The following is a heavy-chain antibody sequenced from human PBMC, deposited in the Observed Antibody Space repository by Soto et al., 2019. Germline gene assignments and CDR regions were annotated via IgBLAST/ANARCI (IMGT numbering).Heavy chain of an antibody. CDR2: MNPNSGDT. CDR1: GYTFTSYD. Sequence: QVQLVQSGAEVKKPGASVKVSCKASGYTFTSYDINWVRQATGQGLEWMGWMNPNSGDTGYAQKFQGRVTMTRNTSIITAYMELSSLRYEDTAVYYCARGSQWFAVTTDWGQGTLVTVSS. D-gene: IGHD4-17*01. CDR3: ARGSQWFAVTTD. V-gene: IGHV1-8*01. J-gene: IGHJ4*02.